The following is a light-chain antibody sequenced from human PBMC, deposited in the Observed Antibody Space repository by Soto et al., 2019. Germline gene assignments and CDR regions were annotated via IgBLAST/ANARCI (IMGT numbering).Light chain of an antibody. CDR3: QQAASLPQT. V-gene: IGKV1-33*01. J-gene: IGKJ3*01. CDR2: DAF. Sequence: DIQMTQSPSSLSASIGDNVTMTCQASQDITNYLNWYQQKAGKPPKLLIFDAFSLEEGVPSRFSGSGSGTDFTLSITSLRPEDLGTYYCQQAASLPQTVGPATTVDVK. CDR1: QDITNY.